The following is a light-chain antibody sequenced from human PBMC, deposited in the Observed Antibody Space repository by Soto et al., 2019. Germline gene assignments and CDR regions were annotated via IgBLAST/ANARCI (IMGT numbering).Light chain of an antibody. CDR3: GSFTPSRIWL. V-gene: IGLV2-14*01. Sequence: QLVLSQPASVSGSPGQSITMSCTGSSSDFGDDKYVSWYQQQPGKGPNLLIYGVTNRPSGVSNRFSGSKSGNTASLTISGLQVEDESDYFCGSFTPSRIWLFGGGTKVTVL. J-gene: IGLJ3*02. CDR2: GVT. CDR1: SSDFGDDKY.